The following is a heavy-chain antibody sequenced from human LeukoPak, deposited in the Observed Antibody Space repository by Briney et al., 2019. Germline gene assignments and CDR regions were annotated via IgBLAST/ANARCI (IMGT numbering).Heavy chain of an antibody. Sequence: SETLSLICTVSGGSISRYYWLWIREPPGKGLEWIGYIYYSGSTNYNPSLKSRVTISVDTSKNQFSLKLSSVTAADTAVYYCASSRITMVRGVINGIFDYWGQGTLVTVSS. J-gene: IGHJ4*02. CDR1: GGSISRYY. CDR3: ASSRITMVRGVINGIFDY. CDR2: IYYSGST. V-gene: IGHV4-59*08. D-gene: IGHD3-10*01.